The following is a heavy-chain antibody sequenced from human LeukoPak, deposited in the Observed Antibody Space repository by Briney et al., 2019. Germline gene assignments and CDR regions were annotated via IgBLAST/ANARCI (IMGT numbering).Heavy chain of an antibody. V-gene: IGHV1-18*01. CDR3: ARSYGYNYYYYYYMDV. CDR2: ISTYNGNT. D-gene: IGHD5-18*01. CDR1: GYTFTIYV. Sequence: ASVTVSCKDSGYTFTIYVISWVRHAPGQGLEWMGWISTYNGNTKYAQKLQGRVTITTDTSTSTAYMELRRLKSDDTAVYYWARSYGYNYYYYYYMDVWGKGTTVTVSS. J-gene: IGHJ6*03.